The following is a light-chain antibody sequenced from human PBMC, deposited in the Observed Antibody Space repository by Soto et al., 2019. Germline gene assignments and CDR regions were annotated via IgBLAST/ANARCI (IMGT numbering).Light chain of an antibody. CDR1: QSISSY. CDR3: QQYESLPLT. V-gene: IGKV1-33*01. J-gene: IGKJ5*01. CDR2: DAS. Sequence: DIQMTQSPASVSASVGDRVTITCRASQSISSYLNWCQQKPGKAPKLLIYDASDLETGVPSRFSGSGSGTGFTFTISSLQPEDFATYYCQQYESLPLTFGQGTRLEIK.